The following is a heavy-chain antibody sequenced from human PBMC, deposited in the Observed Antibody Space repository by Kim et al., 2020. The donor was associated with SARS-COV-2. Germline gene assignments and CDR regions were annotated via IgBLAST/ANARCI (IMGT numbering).Heavy chain of an antibody. V-gene: IGHV4-39*01. D-gene: IGHD2-8*02. CDR1: GGSISSSAHY. J-gene: IGHJ4*02. CDR2: IHYTGHT. Sequence: SETLSLTCTVSGGSISSSAHYWGWIRQSPGMGLEGIGSIHYTGHTLYGLSLRGRVTMSVDTSQNHFSLHVTSVSAADTAVYFCARLAPTSTGPFYFDHWGQGTLATVSS. CDR3: ARLAPTSTGPFYFDH.